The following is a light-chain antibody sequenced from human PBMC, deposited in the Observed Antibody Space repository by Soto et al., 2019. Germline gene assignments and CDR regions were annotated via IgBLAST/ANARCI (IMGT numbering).Light chain of an antibody. CDR1: QTVSNY. CDR3: QQRSNWPPVT. J-gene: IGKJ4*01. CDR2: DAS. V-gene: IGKV3-11*01. Sequence: EIVLTQSPSTLSLSPGERATISCRASQTVSNYLAWYQQKPGQAPRLLIYDASNRNSGIPARFSGSGSRTDVSLIISSLDPADFAVYYCQQRSNWPPVTFGGGTKVEIK.